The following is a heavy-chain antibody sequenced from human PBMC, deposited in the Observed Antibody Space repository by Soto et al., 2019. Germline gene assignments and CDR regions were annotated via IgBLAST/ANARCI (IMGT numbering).Heavy chain of an antibody. CDR3: ARSPSTSYCSGGRCAWYFDL. J-gene: IGHJ2*01. Sequence: QVQLVQSGAEVKKPGSSVKVSCKASGGTFSSYAISWVRQAPGQGLEWMGGIIPIFGTANYAQKFQGRVTITADEATSTAYMELSSLRSEDTAVYYCARSPSTSYCSGGRCAWYFDLWGRGTLVTVSS. CDR1: GGTFSSYA. CDR2: IIPIFGTA. V-gene: IGHV1-69*12. D-gene: IGHD2-15*01.